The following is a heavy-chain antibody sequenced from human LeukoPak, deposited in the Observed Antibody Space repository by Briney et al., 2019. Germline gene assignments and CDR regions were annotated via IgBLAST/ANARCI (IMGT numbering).Heavy chain of an antibody. D-gene: IGHD1-26*01. CDR2: IYYSGST. V-gene: IGHV4-59*01. CDR3: ARSRGRGAFDI. J-gene: IGHJ3*02. CDR1: GGSISSYY. Sequence: SETLSLTCTVSGGSISSYYWSWIRQPPGKGLEWIGYIYYSGSTNYNPSLKSRVTISVDTSKNQFSLKLSSVTAADTAVYYCARSRGRGAFDIWGQGTMVTVSS.